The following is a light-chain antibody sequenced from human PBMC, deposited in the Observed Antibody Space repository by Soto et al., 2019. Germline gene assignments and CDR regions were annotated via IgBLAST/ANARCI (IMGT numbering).Light chain of an antibody. J-gene: IGLJ3*02. CDR1: RSNIGNNA. Sequence: QSVLTQTPSASGTPGQTVTISCSGSRSNIGNNAVSWYQQFPGTAPKLLIYKNNQRPSGVPDRFPGSKSGTSASLAISGLQSEDEADYYCATWDDSLNARGVFGGGTKLTVL. V-gene: IGLV1-44*01. CDR3: ATWDDSLNARGV. CDR2: KNN.